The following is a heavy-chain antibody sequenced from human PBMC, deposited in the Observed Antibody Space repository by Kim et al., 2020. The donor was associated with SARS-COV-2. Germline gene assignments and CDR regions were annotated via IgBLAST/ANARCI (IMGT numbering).Heavy chain of an antibody. Sequence: SETLSLTCAVYGGSFSGYYWSWIRQPPGKGLEWIGEINHSGSTNYNPSLKSRVTISVDTSKNQFSLKLSSVTAADTAVYYCARGIRSPIAAAGPGLWYYWGQGTLVTVSS. CDR2: INHSGST. V-gene: IGHV4-34*01. CDR3: ARGIRSPIAAAGPGLWYY. J-gene: IGHJ4*02. D-gene: IGHD6-13*01. CDR1: GGSFSGYY.